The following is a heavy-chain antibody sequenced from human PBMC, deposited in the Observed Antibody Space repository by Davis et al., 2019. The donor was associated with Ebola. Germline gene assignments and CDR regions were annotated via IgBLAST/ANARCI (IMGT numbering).Heavy chain of an antibody. V-gene: IGHV3-48*04. Sequence: GESLKISCAASGFTFSSYSMNWVRQAPGKGLEWVSHITRSGNIIYYADSVKGRFTISRDNAKNSLFLQMNSLRAEDTAVYYCARAGYYYDSSVDYYYYGMDVWGQGTTVTVSS. CDR2: ITRSGNII. D-gene: IGHD3-22*01. CDR1: GFTFSSYS. CDR3: ARAGYYYDSSVDYYYYGMDV. J-gene: IGHJ6*02.